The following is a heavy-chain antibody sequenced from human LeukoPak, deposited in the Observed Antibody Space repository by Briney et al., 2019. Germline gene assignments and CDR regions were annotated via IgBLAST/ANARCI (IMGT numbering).Heavy chain of an antibody. V-gene: IGHV4-39*07. CDR3: ARFRIYCSGGSCYDDEYYFDY. CDR2: IYYSGST. CDR1: GGSLSSSSYY. D-gene: IGHD2-15*01. J-gene: IGHJ4*02. Sequence: SETLSLTCTVSGGSLSSSSYYWGWLRQPPGTGLEWFGSIYYSGSTYYNPSLKSRVTISVDTSKNQFSLKLSSVTAADTAVYYCARFRIYCSGGSCYDDEYYFDYWGQGTLVTVSS.